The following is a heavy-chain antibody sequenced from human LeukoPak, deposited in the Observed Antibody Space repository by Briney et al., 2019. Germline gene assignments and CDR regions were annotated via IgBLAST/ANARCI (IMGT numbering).Heavy chain of an antibody. J-gene: IGHJ4*02. V-gene: IGHV4-61*01. CDR3: ARDGNDDPSFDY. Sequence: PSETLSLTRTVSGGSVSSGSYYWSWIRQPPGKGLEWIGYIYYSGSTNYNPSLKSRVTISVDTSKNQFSLKLSFVTAADTAVYYCARDGNDDPSFDYWGQGTLVTVSS. CDR1: GGSVSSGSYY. D-gene: IGHD1-1*01. CDR2: IYYSGST.